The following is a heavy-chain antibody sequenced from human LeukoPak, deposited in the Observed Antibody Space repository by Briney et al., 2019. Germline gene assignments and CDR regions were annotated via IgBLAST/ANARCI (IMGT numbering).Heavy chain of an antibody. CDR3: ARDLWFGRSWFDP. J-gene: IGHJ5*02. CDR2: INHSGST. V-gene: IGHV4-34*01. D-gene: IGHD3-10*01. CDR1: GGSFSGYY. Sequence: SETLSLTCAVYGGSFSGYYWGWIRQPPGKGLEWIGEINHSGSTNYNPSLKSRVTISVDTSKNQFSLKLSSVTAADTAVYYCARDLWFGRSWFDPWGQGTLVAVSS.